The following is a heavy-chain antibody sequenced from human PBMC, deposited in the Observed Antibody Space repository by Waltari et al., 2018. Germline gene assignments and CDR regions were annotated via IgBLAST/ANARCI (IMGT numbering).Heavy chain of an antibody. V-gene: IGHV1-3*01. CDR2: INAANGNT. CDR3: ARDALYYYGTGAHDAFDI. CDR1: GYTFSDYG. Sequence: QVQLVQSGVEVKKPGASVKVSCKASGYTFSDYGMHWVRQAPGKRLEWMGWINAANGNTKYPQRFQDRVNITWDTAASTAYMELSSLRSEYTAVFYGARDALYYYGTGAHDAFDIWGQGTMVIVSS. D-gene: IGHD3-10*01. J-gene: IGHJ3*02.